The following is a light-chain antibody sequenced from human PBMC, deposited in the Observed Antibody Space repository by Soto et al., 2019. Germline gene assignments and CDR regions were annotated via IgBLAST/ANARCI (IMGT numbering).Light chain of an antibody. CDR3: QVWDSISDHCV. CDR1: NIGSKS. Sequence: SYELTQPPSVSVAPGQTVRISCGGNNIGSKSVHWFQQKPGQAPVLVVYDDNDRPSGIPERFSGSNSGNTATLTISRVEAGDEADYYCQVWDSISDHCVFGTGTKLTVL. CDR2: DDN. V-gene: IGLV3-21*02. J-gene: IGLJ1*01.